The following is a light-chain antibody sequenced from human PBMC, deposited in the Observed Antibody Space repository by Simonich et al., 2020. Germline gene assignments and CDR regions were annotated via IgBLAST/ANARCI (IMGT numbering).Light chain of an antibody. CDR3: SSYTSSSTLVV. V-gene: IGLV2-14*03. J-gene: IGLJ2*01. CDR1: SSDVGGYNY. Sequence: QSALTQPASVSGSPGQSITISCTGTSSDVGGYNYVSWYQQQPGKAPKLKIYDVSYRPSGVSNRFSGSKSANTASLSISVLQAEDEADYYCSSYTSSSTLVVFGGGTKLTVL. CDR2: DVS.